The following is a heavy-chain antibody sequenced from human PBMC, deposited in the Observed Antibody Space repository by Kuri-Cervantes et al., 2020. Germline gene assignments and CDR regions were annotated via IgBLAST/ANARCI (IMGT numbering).Heavy chain of an antibody. CDR2: IKQDGSEK. V-gene: IGHV3-7*01. CDR1: GFTFSNAW. D-gene: IGHD5-18*01. J-gene: IGHJ4*02. Sequence: GESLKISCAASGFTFSNAWMSWVRQAPGKGLEWVANIKQDGSEKYYVDSVKGRFTISRDNAKNSVYLQMNSLRAEDTAMYYCARGLNTGYWGQGTLVTVSS. CDR3: ARGLNTGY.